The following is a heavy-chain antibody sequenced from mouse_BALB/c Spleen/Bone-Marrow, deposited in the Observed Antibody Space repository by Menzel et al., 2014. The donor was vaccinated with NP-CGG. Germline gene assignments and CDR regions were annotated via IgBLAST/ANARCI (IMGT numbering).Heavy chain of an antibody. CDR2: IDPENGDT. Sequence: EVQLQQSGAALVRSGASVKLSCTASGFNIKDYYMHWVKQRPEQGLEWIGWIDPENGDTEYAPKFQGKATMTADTSSNTAYLQLSSLTSEDTAVYYCNVWDGNYFFDYWGQGTTLTVSS. CDR3: NVWDGNYFFDY. CDR1: GFNIKDYY. J-gene: IGHJ2*01. D-gene: IGHD2-1*01. V-gene: IGHV14-4*02.